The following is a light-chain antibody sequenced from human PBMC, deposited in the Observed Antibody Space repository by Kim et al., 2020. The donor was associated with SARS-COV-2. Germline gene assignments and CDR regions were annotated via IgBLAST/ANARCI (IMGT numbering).Light chain of an antibody. J-gene: IGLJ2*01. V-gene: IGLV2-8*01. Sequence: QSALTQPPSASGSSGQSVTISCTGFTVSSYNYVSWYQQHPGKAPQLMIYEVTKRPSGVSDRFSGSKSGNTATLTVSGLQAEDEADYYCSSYGGSNKLLLFGGGTQLTVL. CDR3: SSYGGSNKLLL. CDR2: EVT. CDR1: TVSSYNY.